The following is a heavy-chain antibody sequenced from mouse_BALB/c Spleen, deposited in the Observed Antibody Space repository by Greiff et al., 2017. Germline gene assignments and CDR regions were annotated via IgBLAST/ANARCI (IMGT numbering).Heavy chain of an antibody. CDR1: GFTFSSFG. D-gene: IGHD2-14*01. V-gene: IGHV5-17*02. J-gene: IGHJ4*01. CDR3: ARDRYGAMDY. CDR2: ISSGSSTI. Sequence: EVKLMESGGGLVQPGGSRKLSCAASGFTFSSFGMHWVRQAPEKGLEWVAYISSGSSTIYYADTVKGRFTISRDNPKNTLYLEMSSLRSEDTAMYYCARDRYGAMDYWGQGTSVTVSS.